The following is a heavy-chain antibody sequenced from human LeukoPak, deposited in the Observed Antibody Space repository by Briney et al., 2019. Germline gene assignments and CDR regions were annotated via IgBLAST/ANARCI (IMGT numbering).Heavy chain of an antibody. J-gene: IGHJ6*02. Sequence: GASVKVSCKASGYTFTSYDINWVRQATGQGLEWMGWMNPNRGNTGYAQKFQGRVTMTRNTSISTAYMELSSLRSDDTAVYYCARGDRWELRNYYYYYGMDVWGQGTTVTVSS. CDR2: MNPNRGNT. V-gene: IGHV1-8*01. CDR3: ARGDRWELRNYYYYYGMDV. CDR1: GYTFTSYD. D-gene: IGHD1-26*01.